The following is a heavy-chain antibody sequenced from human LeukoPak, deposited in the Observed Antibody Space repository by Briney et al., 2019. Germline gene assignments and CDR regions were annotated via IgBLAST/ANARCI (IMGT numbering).Heavy chain of an antibody. Sequence: GGSLRLSCAASGFTFSRYWMSWVRQAPGKGLEWVANIKQDGSEKYYVDSVKGRFTISRDNAKNSLYLQMNSLRAEDTAVYYCARDPLVYMWGRGSLVTVSS. CDR1: GFTFSRYW. CDR2: IKQDGSEK. J-gene: IGHJ4*02. CDR3: ARDPLVYM. D-gene: IGHD2-2*02. V-gene: IGHV3-7*01.